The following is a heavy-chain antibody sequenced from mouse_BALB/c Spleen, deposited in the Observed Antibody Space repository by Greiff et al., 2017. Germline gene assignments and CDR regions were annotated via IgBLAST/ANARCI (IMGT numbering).Heavy chain of an antibody. CDR3: ARYGNWAWFAY. V-gene: IGHV14-1*02. Sequence: VQLQQSGAELVRPGALVKLSCKASGFNIKDYYMHWVKQRPEQGLEWIGWIDPENGNTIYDPKFQGKASITADKSSNTAYLQLSSLTSEDTAVYYCARYGNWAWFAYWGQGTLVTVSA. J-gene: IGHJ3*01. D-gene: IGHD2-1*01. CDR1: GFNIKDYY. CDR2: IDPENGNT.